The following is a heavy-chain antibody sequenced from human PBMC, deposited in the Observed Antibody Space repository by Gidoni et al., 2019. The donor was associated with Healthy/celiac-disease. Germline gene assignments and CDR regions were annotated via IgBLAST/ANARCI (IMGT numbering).Heavy chain of an antibody. D-gene: IGHD6-6*01. CDR3: AKGGSSSPHRLYYFDY. V-gene: IGHV3-23*01. CDR2: ISGSGGST. Sequence: EVQLLESGGGLVQPGGSLRLSCAASGFTFSSSAMSWVRQAPGKGLEWVSAISGSGGSTYYADSVKGRFTISRDNSKNTLYLQMNSLRAEDTAVYYCAKGGSSSPHRLYYFDYWGQGTLVTVSS. J-gene: IGHJ4*02. CDR1: GFTFSSSA.